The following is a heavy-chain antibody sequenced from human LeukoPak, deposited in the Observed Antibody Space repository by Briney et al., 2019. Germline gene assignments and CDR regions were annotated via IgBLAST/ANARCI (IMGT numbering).Heavy chain of an antibody. CDR2: ISWNSGSI. CDR1: GFTFDDYA. Sequence: GGSLRLSCAASGFTFDDYAMHWVRQAPGKGLEWVSGISWNSGSIGYADSVKGRFTISRDNAKNSLYLQMNSLRAEDTALYYCAKDRHFDYWGQRTLVTFSS. J-gene: IGHJ4*02. V-gene: IGHV3-9*01. CDR3: AKDRHFDY.